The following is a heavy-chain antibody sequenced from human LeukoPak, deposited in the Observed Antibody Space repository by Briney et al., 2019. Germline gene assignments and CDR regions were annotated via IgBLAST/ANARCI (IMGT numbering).Heavy chain of an antibody. CDR2: IYYSGST. V-gene: IGHV4-39*07. CDR1: GGSISSSSYY. Sequence: PSETLSLTCTVSGGSISSSSYYWGWIRQPPGKGLEWIGSIYYSGSTYYNPSLKSRVTISVDTSKNQFSLKLSSVTAADTAVYYCARDIVLGYQLLLLDWGQGTLVTVSS. D-gene: IGHD2-2*01. J-gene: IGHJ4*02. CDR3: ARDIVLGYQLLLLD.